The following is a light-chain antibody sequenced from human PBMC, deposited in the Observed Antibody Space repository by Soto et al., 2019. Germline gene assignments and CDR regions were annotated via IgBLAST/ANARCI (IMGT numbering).Light chain of an antibody. V-gene: IGKV1-5*01. Sequence: DIQMTQSPSTLSASVGDRVTITCRASQSISSWLAWYQQKPGKAPKLLIYAASGLQSGVPSRFSGSGSGRDFTLTISSLQPDDFATYYCQQYNSYSFGQGTKVDIK. J-gene: IGKJ1*01. CDR1: QSISSW. CDR3: QQYNSYS. CDR2: AAS.